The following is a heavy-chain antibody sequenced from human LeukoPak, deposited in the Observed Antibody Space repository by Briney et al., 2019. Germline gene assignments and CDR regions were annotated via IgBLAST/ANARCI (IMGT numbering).Heavy chain of an antibody. J-gene: IGHJ3*02. V-gene: IGHV4-61*02. Sequence: PSQTLSLTCTVSGGSITSGSYFWTWIRQPAGKGLEWLGRMQTNGNTNYNPSLKSRVAISIDTSKNQFSLQLTSVTAADTAVYYCARRPPWWKDPGITFDIWGQGRLVTVSP. CDR3: ARRPPWWKDPGITFDI. D-gene: IGHD1-14*01. CDR1: GGSITSGSYF. CDR2: MQTNGNT.